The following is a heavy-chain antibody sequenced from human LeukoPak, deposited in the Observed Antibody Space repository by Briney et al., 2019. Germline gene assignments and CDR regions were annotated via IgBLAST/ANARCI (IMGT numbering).Heavy chain of an antibody. J-gene: IGHJ4*02. CDR2: IYTSGST. V-gene: IGHV4-61*02. D-gene: IGHD5-24*01. CDR3: ASFRDGFDY. CDR1: GGSISSSSYY. Sequence: PSETLSLTCTVSGGSISSSSYYWSWIRQPAGKGLEWIGRIYTSGSTNYNPSLKSRVTISVDTSKNQFSLKLSSVTAADTAVYYCASFRDGFDYWGQGTLVTVSS.